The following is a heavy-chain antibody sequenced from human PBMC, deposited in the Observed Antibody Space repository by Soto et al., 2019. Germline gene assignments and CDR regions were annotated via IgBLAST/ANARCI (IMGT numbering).Heavy chain of an antibody. CDR1: GFTFSDYY. D-gene: IGHD2-2*01. J-gene: IGHJ4*02. CDR2: ISSSGSTI. Sequence: GGSLRLSCAASGFTFSDYYMSWIRQAPGKGLEWVSYISSSGSTIYYADSVKGRFTISRDNAKNSLYLQMNSLRAEDTAVYYCASQRPIVVVPAALDYWGQGTLVTVSS. V-gene: IGHV3-11*01. CDR3: ASQRPIVVVPAALDY.